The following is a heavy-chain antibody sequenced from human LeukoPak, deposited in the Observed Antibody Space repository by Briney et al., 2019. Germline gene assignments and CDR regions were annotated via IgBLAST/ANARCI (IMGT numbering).Heavy chain of an antibody. D-gene: IGHD3-10*01. CDR2: IYYSGST. CDR1: GGSISSYY. V-gene: IGHV4-59*01. Sequence: PSETLSLTCTVSGGSISSYYWSWIRQPPGKGLEWIGYIYYSGSTNYNPSLKSRVTISVDTSKNQFPLKLSSVTAADTAVYYCARATYYYGSGSYNFDYWGQGTLVTVSS. J-gene: IGHJ4*02. CDR3: ARATYYYGSGSYNFDY.